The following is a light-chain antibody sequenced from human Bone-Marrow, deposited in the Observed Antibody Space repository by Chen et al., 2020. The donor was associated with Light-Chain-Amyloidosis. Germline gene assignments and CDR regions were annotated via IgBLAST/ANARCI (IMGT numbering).Light chain of an antibody. CDR2: HSS. Sequence: EIVLTQSPATLSLSPGERATLSCRASQSVSTYLAWYQQKPGQAPRLLIYHSSNRATGIPARFSGRGSGTDFTLTFNGLEPEDFAVYYCQHRFNWPLSFGGGTRVDIK. V-gene: IGKV3-11*01. J-gene: IGKJ4*01. CDR1: QSVSTY. CDR3: QHRFNWPLS.